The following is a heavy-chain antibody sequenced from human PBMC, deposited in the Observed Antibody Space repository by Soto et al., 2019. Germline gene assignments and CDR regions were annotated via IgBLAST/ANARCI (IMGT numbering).Heavy chain of an antibody. D-gene: IGHD3-16*02. CDR3: ARDPWATFGGVIDAHFDY. CDR1: GFTFSSYG. Sequence: GGSLRLSCAASGFTFSSYGMHWVRQAPGKGLEWVAVIWYDGGNKYYADSVKGRFTISRDNSKNTLYLQMNSLRAEDTAVYYCARDPWATFGGVIDAHFDYWGQGTLVTVSS. CDR2: IWYDGGNK. J-gene: IGHJ4*02. V-gene: IGHV3-33*01.